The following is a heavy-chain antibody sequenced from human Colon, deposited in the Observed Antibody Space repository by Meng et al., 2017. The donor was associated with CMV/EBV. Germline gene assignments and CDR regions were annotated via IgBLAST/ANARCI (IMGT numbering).Heavy chain of an antibody. CDR3: AKDRSYSAFGYFDD. CDR1: GFTFDDYA. J-gene: IGHJ4*02. CDR2: ITWNSRKI. D-gene: IGHD1-26*01. Sequence: GGSLRLSCAASGFTFDDYAMHWVRQVPGKGLEWVAGITWNSRKIGYATSVKGRFTISRDNAKNSLDLELNSLRLDDTGLYYCAKDRSYSAFGYFDDWGQGTLVTVSS. V-gene: IGHV3-9*01.